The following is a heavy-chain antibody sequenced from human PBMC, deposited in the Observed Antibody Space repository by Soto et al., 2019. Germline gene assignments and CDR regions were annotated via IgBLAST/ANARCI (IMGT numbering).Heavy chain of an antibody. Sequence: EVQLVESGGGLVQPGRSLRLSCAASGFTFDDYAMHWVRQAPGKGLEWVSGISWNSGSIGYADSVKGRFTISRDNAKNPLYLQMNSLRAEDTALYYCAKDPGLSSSSYWGQGTLVTVSS. CDR3: AKDPGLSSSSY. CDR2: ISWNSGSI. J-gene: IGHJ4*02. V-gene: IGHV3-9*01. D-gene: IGHD6-13*01. CDR1: GFTFDDYA.